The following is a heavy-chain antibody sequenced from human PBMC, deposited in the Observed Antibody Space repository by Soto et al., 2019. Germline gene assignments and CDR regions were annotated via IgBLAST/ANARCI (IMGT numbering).Heavy chain of an antibody. CDR1: GYTFTAYY. V-gene: IGHV1-2*02. CDR3: ALDNYGPLDY. Sequence: QVHLVQSGAEVKKPGASVKVSCRPFGYTFTAYYIHWVRQAPGQGLERMGWVDPNSGDSRKVPSFQGRATMTRDTSTTTVSMELRWLRSDDTAVYDCALDNYGPLDYWGQGTLVTVSS. D-gene: IGHD3-16*01. CDR2: VDPNSGDS. J-gene: IGHJ4*02.